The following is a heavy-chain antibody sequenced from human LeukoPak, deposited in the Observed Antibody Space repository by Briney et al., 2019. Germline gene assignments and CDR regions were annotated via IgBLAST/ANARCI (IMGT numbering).Heavy chain of an antibody. CDR3: AKAPPYCGGDCYSDY. D-gene: IGHD2-21*02. CDR2: ISSSGGST. CDR1: GFSFSSYA. V-gene: IGHV3-23*01. Sequence: GGSLRLSCAASGFSFSSYAMSWVRQAPGKGLEWVSSISSSGGSTYYADSVKGRFTISRDNSKNTLYLQMYSLRAEDTAVYYCAKAPPYCGGDCYSDYWGQGTPVTVSS. J-gene: IGHJ4*02.